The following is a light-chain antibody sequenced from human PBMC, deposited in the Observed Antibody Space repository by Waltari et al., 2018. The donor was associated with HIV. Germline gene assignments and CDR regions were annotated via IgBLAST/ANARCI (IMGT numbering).Light chain of an antibody. V-gene: IGKV1-9*01. J-gene: IGKJ3*01. CDR1: HNLRNY. Sequence: DILLTQFPPFLSASVGDRVTLTCRASHNLRNYLAFYQKKPGRAPKLLIYGASSLQSAIPSRFAGSGSGAYFTLTISSLQPEDFATYYCQQQTSYPLTFGPGTRVDVK. CDR2: GAS. CDR3: QQQTSYPLT.